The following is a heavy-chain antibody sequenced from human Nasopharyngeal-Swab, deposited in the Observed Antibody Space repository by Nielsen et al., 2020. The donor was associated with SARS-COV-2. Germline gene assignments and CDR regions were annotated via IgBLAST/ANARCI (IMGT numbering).Heavy chain of an antibody. V-gene: IGHV4-39*07. Sequence: SETLSLTCTVSGGSISSSSYYWGWIRQPPGKGLEWIGSIYYSGSTYYNPSLKSRVTISVDTSKNQFSLKLSSVTAADTAVYYCARAINGGGSFVGYWGQGTLITVSS. CDR2: IYYSGST. J-gene: IGHJ4*02. CDR1: GGSISSSSYY. D-gene: IGHD1-26*01. CDR3: ARAINGGGSFVGY.